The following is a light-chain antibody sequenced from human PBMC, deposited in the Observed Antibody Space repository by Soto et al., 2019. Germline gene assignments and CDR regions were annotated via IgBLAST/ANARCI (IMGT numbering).Light chain of an antibody. CDR1: SSDVGGYNY. Sequence: ALTQPPSASGSPGQSVTISCTGTSSDVGGYNYVSWYQQHPGKAPKLMIYEVSKRPSGVPDRFSGSKSGNTASLTVSGLQAEDEADYYCSSYAGSNNLVVFGGGTKVTVL. CDR3: SSYAGSNNLVV. J-gene: IGLJ2*01. V-gene: IGLV2-8*01. CDR2: EVS.